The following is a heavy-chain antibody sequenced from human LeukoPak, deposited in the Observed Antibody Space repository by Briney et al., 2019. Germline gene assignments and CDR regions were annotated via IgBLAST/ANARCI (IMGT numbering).Heavy chain of an antibody. Sequence: GGSLRLSCAASGFTFTDYWMQWVRQAPGKGLEWVSRIYSDVTSAYYVDSVKGRFTISRDNAKNSLYLQMNSPRAEDTALYYCAKDISVAGEYYFDYWGQGTLVTVSS. CDR3: AKDISVAGEYYFDY. J-gene: IGHJ4*02. V-gene: IGHV3-74*01. CDR2: IYSDVTSA. D-gene: IGHD6-19*01. CDR1: GFTFTDYW.